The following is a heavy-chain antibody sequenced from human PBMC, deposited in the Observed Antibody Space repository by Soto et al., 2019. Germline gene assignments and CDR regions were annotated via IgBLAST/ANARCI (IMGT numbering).Heavy chain of an antibody. J-gene: IGHJ4*02. CDR2: MWYHGRDK. D-gene: IGHD1-26*01. CDR1: GFSFSDYV. CDR3: ARDAGGESGNFRFDS. V-gene: IGHV3-33*01. Sequence: QPGGSLRLSCAASGFSFSDYVMRWVRQSPGEGLEWVAVMWYHGRDKFYAESVKGRFTITRDNSKNTLYLQMNSLRAEDTAVYYCARDAGGESGNFRFDSWGQGALVTVSS.